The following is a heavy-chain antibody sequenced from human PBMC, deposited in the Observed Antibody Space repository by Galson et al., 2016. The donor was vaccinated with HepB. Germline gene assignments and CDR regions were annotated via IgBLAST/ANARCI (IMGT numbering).Heavy chain of an antibody. V-gene: IGHV5-51*01. CDR2: IYPGDSKT. CDR3: ARQEAYYFDSSGWFDP. D-gene: IGHD3-22*01. J-gene: IGHJ5*02. CDR1: GYSFPSYW. Sequence: QSGAEVKKPGESLKISCKGSGYSFPSYWIGWVRQMPGKGLEWIGIIYPGDSKTKYNPSFQGQVTISADKSISTAYLQWSGLKASDTAMYYCARQEAYYFDSSGWFDPWGQGTLVTVSS.